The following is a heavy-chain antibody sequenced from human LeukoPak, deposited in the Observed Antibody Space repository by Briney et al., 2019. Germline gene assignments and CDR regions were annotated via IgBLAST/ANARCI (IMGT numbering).Heavy chain of an antibody. CDR2: ISYSGST. CDR3: ARSYYYDYRQIDY. V-gene: IGHV4-39*01. J-gene: IGHJ4*02. CDR1: GDSISTSSDY. Sequence: SETLSLTCTVSGDSISTSSDYWGWVRQPPGKVLEWLGSISYSGSTYYNTSLKSRVTISVDPPKNQFSLNLSSATAADTAVFYCARSYYYDYRQIDYWGQGTLVTVSS. D-gene: IGHD3-22*01.